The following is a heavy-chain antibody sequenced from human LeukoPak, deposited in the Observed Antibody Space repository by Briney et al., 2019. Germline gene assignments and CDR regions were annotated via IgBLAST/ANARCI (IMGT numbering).Heavy chain of an antibody. CDR2: IYYSGST. CDR3: ARTTEGYVGGPGYSYYYYMDV. D-gene: IGHD5-12*01. Sequence: SETLSFTCTVSCGSISSSSYYWGWIRQTPGKGLEWIANIYYSGSTYYNPSLKSRVIISLDTSKNQVSLKLRSVTAADTAVYHCARTTEGYVGGPGYSYYYYMDVWGKGTTVTISS. CDR1: CGSISSSSYY. V-gene: IGHV4-39*07. J-gene: IGHJ6*03.